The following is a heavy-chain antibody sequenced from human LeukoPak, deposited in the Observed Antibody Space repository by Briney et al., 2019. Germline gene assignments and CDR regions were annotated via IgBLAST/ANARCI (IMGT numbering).Heavy chain of an antibody. Sequence: PGGSLRLSCAASGFTFSSCSMNWVRQAPGKGLEWVSSISSSSSYIYYADSVKGRFTISRDNAKNSLYLQMNSLRAEDTAVYYCARGGEQWLVASYWGQGTLVTVSS. CDR2: ISSSSSYI. J-gene: IGHJ4*02. CDR1: GFTFSSCS. D-gene: IGHD6-19*01. CDR3: ARGGEQWLVASY. V-gene: IGHV3-21*01.